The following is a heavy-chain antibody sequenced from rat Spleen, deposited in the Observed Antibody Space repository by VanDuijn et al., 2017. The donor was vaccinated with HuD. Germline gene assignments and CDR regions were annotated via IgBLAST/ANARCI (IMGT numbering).Heavy chain of an antibody. V-gene: IGHV5-29*01. D-gene: IGHD1-7*01. J-gene: IGHJ2*01. Sequence: EVQLVESGGGLVQPGRSLKLSCAASGFTFDDYGMAWVRQAPKNGLEWVASISWGGSSTYYPDNVKGRFTISRDNAKSTLYLQMDSLRSEDTATYNCVRQRGHTMGPFDYWGQGVKVTVSS. CDR2: ISWGGSST. CDR3: VRQRGHTMGPFDY. CDR1: GFTFDDYG.